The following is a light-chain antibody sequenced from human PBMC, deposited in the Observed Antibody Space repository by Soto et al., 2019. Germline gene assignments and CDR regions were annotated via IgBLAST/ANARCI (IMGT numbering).Light chain of an antibody. CDR1: QSISIW. CDR3: QHYNDYSWT. V-gene: IGKV1-5*03. CDR2: GTS. J-gene: IGKJ1*01. Sequence: DIHMTQSPSTLSASVGDRVTITCRASQSISIWLAWYQQKPGRAPNLLIYGTSSLESGVPSRFSGSGSGTEFTRTISSVQPDDFATYYCQHYNDYSWTFGQGTKVEIK.